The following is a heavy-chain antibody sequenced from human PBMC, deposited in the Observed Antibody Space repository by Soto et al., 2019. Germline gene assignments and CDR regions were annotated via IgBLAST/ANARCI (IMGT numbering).Heavy chain of an antibody. J-gene: IGHJ6*03. CDR1: GFTFSDYY. CDR3: ARDPVDVVVPAAMGGIIDCPCHMDV. V-gene: IGHV3-11*01. Sequence: GGSLRLSCAASGFTFSDYYMSWIRQAPGKGLEWVSYISSSGSTIYYADSVKGRFTISRDNAKNSLYLQMNSLRAEDTAVYYCARDPVDVVVPAAMGGIIDCPCHMDVWGKGTTVTVSS. D-gene: IGHD2-2*01. CDR2: ISSSGSTI.